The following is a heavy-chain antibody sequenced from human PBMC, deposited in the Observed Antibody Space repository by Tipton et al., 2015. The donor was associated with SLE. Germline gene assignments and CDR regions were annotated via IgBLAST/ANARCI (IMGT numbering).Heavy chain of an antibody. J-gene: IGHJ4*02. Sequence: GSLRLSYAASGFTFSNYPMTWVRQAPGKGLEWVSAISAGGDSTFYADSMKGRFTISRDNSKNVVYLQMNSLRAEDTAVYYCAKETVAGWRGFDYWGQGTLVTVSS. CDR2: ISAGGDST. CDR1: GFTFSNYP. V-gene: IGHV3-23*01. CDR3: AKETVAGWRGFDY. D-gene: IGHD6-19*01.